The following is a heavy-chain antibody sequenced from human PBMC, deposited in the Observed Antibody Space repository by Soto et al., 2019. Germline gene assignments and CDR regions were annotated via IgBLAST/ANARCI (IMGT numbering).Heavy chain of an antibody. CDR1: GFTFSSCA. CDR3: VRGDNWNDEASDY. D-gene: IGHD1-1*01. Sequence: GGSLRLSCAASGFTFSSCAMGWVRQAPGKGLEWVSDIIDSGGSTYYADSVKGRFTISRDNSKNTVYLQMSSLRVEDTAVYYCVRGDNWNDEASDYWGQGTLVTVSS. V-gene: IGHV3-23*01. J-gene: IGHJ4*02. CDR2: IIDSGGST.